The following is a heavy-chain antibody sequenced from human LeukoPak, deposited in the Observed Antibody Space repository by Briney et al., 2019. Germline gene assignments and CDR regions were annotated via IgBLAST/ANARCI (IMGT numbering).Heavy chain of an antibody. CDR2: IKKDGSEK. CDR1: GFSFSEHW. D-gene: IGHD6-13*01. V-gene: IGHV3-7*01. Sequence: GGSLRLSCAASGFSFSEHWMTWVRLAPGKGLEWVADIKKDGSEKYYVDSVKGRFTISRDNAKNTLYLQMNSLRAEDTAVYYCARESGIAAALDLWGQGTLVTVSS. CDR3: ARESGIAAALDL. J-gene: IGHJ5*02.